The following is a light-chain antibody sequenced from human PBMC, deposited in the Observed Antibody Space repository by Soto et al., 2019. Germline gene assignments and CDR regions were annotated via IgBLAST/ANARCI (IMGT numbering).Light chain of an antibody. CDR3: MQALQSPLT. J-gene: IGKJ3*01. V-gene: IGKV2-28*01. CDR2: LGS. CDR1: QSLLHSNGYNY. Sequence: DIVMTQSPLSLPVTPGEPASISCRSSQSLLHSNGYNYLDWYLQTPGQSPQLLIYLGSNRASGVPDRFSGSGACTDFTLKISRVEAEDVGVYYCMQALQSPLTFGPGTKVDIK.